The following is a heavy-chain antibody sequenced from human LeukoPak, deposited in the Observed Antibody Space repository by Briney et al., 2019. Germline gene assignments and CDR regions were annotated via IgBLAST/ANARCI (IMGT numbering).Heavy chain of an antibody. CDR1: GDTFTGYY. Sequence: ASVKVSCKASGDTFTGYYMHWVRQDPGQGLEWMGWINPNNGGGTNYAQKFQGRVTMTRDTSISTAYMELSRLGSDDTAVYYCARSSQPGYYYDSSGYLYWGQGTQVTVSS. D-gene: IGHD3-22*01. CDR2: INPNNGGGT. CDR3: ARSSQPGYYYDSSGYLY. J-gene: IGHJ4*02. V-gene: IGHV1-2*02.